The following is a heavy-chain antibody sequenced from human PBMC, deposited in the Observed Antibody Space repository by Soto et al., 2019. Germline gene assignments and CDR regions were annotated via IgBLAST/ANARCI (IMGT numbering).Heavy chain of an antibody. Sequence: GSLRLSCAASGFTFSSYAMSWVRQAPGKGLEWVSAISGSGGSTYYADSVKGRFTISRDNSKNTLYLQMNSLRAEDTAVYYCAKAFVRYSSSSGMDYWGQGTLVTVSS. CDR2: ISGSGGST. D-gene: IGHD6-6*01. CDR3: AKAFVRYSSSSGMDY. V-gene: IGHV3-23*01. CDR1: GFTFSSYA. J-gene: IGHJ4*02.